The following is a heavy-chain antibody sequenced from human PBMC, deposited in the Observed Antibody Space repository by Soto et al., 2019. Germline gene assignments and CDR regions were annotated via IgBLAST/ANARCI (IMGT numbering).Heavy chain of an antibody. CDR1: GVPVKYYD. CDR2: MTGIDDSK. Sequence: PGGARRLSGAVSGVPVKYYDLSWVGQRPREGLEWVSAMTGIDDSKSYADSVKARLTISRDNAKNILFLQMNNLRAADKATYYCAGRSSQGRTAHGTYFDYWGQGTLVTVSS. D-gene: IGHD2-21*02. J-gene: IGHJ4*02. V-gene: IGHV3-23*01. CDR3: AGRSSQGRTAHGTYFDY.